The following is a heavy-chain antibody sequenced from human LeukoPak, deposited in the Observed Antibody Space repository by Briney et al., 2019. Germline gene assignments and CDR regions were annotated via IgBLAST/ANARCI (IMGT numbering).Heavy chain of an antibody. V-gene: IGHV3-23*01. J-gene: IGHJ4*02. Sequence: GGSLRLSCAASGFTFSSSAMAWVRHAPGKGLEWVSTISYSGSGTYYADSVKGRFTISRDNSKNTLYLQMESLRAEDTAVYYCAAYDFWSGYSAGIDYWGQGTLVTVSS. CDR2: ISYSGSGT. D-gene: IGHD3-3*01. CDR3: AAYDFWSGYSAGIDY. CDR1: GFTFSSSA.